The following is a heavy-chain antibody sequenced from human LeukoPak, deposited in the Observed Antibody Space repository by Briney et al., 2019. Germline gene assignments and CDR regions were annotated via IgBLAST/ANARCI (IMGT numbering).Heavy chain of an antibody. CDR2: ISGSGGST. D-gene: IGHD6-19*01. J-gene: IGHJ4*02. CDR3: AKDASLYSSGWHFDY. CDR1: GFPFNNYA. Sequence: GGSLRLSCAASGFPFNNYAMSWVRQAPGKGLEWVSAISGSGGSTYYADSVKGRFTISRDNSKNTLYLQMNSLRAEDTAVYYCAKDASLYSSGWHFDYWGQGTLVTVSS. V-gene: IGHV3-23*01.